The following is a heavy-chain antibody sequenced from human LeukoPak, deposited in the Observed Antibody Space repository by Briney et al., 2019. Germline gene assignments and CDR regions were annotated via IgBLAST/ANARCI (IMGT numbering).Heavy chain of an antibody. J-gene: IGHJ4*02. CDR1: GFTFTTYW. CDR3: ASEGGYSYGYRLDY. D-gene: IGHD5-18*01. Sequence: GGSLRLSCAASGFTFTTYWMNWVRQAPGKGLEWVSSISTSSSYIYYADSVKGRFTISRDNAKNSLYLQMNSLRAEDTAVYYCASEGGYSYGYRLDYWGQGTLVTVSS. CDR2: ISTSSSYI. V-gene: IGHV3-21*01.